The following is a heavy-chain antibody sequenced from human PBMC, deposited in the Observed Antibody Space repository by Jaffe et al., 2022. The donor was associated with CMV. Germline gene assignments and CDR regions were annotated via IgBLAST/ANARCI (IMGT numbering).Heavy chain of an antibody. V-gene: IGHV1-58*01. Sequence: QMQLVQSGPEVKEPGTSVKVSCQASGFTFANSAVHWVRQARGQRPEWMGWIVVGSGDRKYARKFQERVTITRDMSTSTAYMDLSSLTSGDTAVYYCAAGRVQLWTPQYYYHGMDVWGQGTTVTVSS. CDR3: AAGRVQLWTPQYYYHGMDV. J-gene: IGHJ6*02. CDR2: IVVGSGDR. D-gene: IGHD3-10*01. CDR1: GFTFANSA.